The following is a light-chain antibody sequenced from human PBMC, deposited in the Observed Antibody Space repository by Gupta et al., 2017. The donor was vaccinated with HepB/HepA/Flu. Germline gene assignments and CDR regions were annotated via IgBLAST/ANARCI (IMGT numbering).Light chain of an antibody. CDR1: VWQKQY. CDR2: NDN. Sequence: SSELTQPPSVSVSPAQTTRISCTGDVWQKQYAYWYQQKPGQAPVLVIYNDNETPSGIPGLFSGSSSGTAAMLTISEVQAEDEADYYGQSAGSRGTYPGVFGRGTKLTVL. J-gene: IGLJ3*02. V-gene: IGLV3-25*03. CDR3: QSAGSRGTYPGV.